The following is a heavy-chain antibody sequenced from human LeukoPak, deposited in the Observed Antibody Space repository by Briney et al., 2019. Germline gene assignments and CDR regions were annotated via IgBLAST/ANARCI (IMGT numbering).Heavy chain of an antibody. V-gene: IGHV4-34*01. CDR1: GGSFSGYY. CDR3: ARGSGLFDY. Sequence: PSETLSLTCAVYGGSFSGYYWSWIRQPPGEGLEWIGEINHSGSTNYNPSLKSRVTISVDTSKNQFSLKLSSVTAADTAVYYCARGSGLFDYWGQGTLVTVSS. CDR2: INHSGST. J-gene: IGHJ4*02. D-gene: IGHD2-15*01.